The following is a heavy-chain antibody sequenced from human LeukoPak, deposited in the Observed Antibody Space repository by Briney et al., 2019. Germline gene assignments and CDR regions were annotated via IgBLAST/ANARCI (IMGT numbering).Heavy chain of an antibody. CDR2: ISGSAGST. Sequence: GSLRLSCAASGFTVSSNYMSWVRQAPGKGLEWVSAISGSAGSTYYADSVKGRFTISRDNSKNTLYLQMNSLRAEDTAVYYCAKDSGRWTHFDYWGQGTLVTVSS. CDR3: AKDSGRWTHFDY. D-gene: IGHD5-24*01. CDR1: GFTVSSNY. J-gene: IGHJ4*02. V-gene: IGHV3-23*01.